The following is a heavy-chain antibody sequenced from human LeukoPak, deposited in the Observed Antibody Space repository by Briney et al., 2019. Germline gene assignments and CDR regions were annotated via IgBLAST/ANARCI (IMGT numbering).Heavy chain of an antibody. CDR3: ARDFCTNGVCYTRWFDP. V-gene: IGHV6-1*01. J-gene: IGHJ5*02. CDR2: PYYRSKWYN. CDR1: GDSVSSNSAA. Sequence: SQTLSLTCAISGDSVSSNSAAWNWIRQSPSRGLEWLGRPYYRSKWYNDYAVSVKSRITINPDTSKNQFSLQLNSVTPEDTAVYYCARDFCTNGVCYTRWFDPWGQGTLVTVSS. D-gene: IGHD2-8*01.